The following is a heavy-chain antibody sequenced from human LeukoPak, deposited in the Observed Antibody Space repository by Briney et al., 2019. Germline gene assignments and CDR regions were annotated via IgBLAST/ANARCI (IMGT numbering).Heavy chain of an antibody. Sequence: GGSLRLSCAASGFTFTSYSMNWVRQAPGKGLEWVSTISGGGGSTYYADSVKGRFTISRDNSKNTLYLQVNSLRVEDTAVYYCANWPTSTYYYYGMDVWGQGTTVTVSS. CDR3: ANWPTSTYYYYGMDV. V-gene: IGHV3-23*01. CDR2: ISGGGGST. CDR1: GFTFTSYS. J-gene: IGHJ6*02.